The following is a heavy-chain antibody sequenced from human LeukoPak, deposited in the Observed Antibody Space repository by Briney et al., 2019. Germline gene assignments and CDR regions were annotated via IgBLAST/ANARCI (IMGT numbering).Heavy chain of an antibody. J-gene: IGHJ5*02. CDR2: ISGSGGSI. Sequence: GGSLRLSCAASGFTFSSYAMSWIRKAPGKGLDCDSAISGSGGSIYYADSVKSRFTLSRDNYKNTLYLQMNSLRAEDTAVYYCAKAPYSNYEENWFDPWGQGTLVTVSA. D-gene: IGHD4-11*01. V-gene: IGHV3-23*01. CDR1: GFTFSSYA. CDR3: AKAPYSNYEENWFDP.